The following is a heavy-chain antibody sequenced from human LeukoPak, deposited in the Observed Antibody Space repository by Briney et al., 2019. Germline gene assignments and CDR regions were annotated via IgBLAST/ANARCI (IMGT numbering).Heavy chain of an antibody. J-gene: IGHJ4*02. Sequence: ASVKVSCKASGYTFTGYYLHWVRQAPGQGLEWMGWINPNSGGTNYAQKFQGRATMTTDTSTSTAYMEMRSLRSDDTAVYYCARDCSGSSCYWIHWGQGTLVTVSS. D-gene: IGHD2-15*01. CDR2: INPNSGGT. CDR1: GYTFTGYY. CDR3: ARDCSGSSCYWIH. V-gene: IGHV1-2*02.